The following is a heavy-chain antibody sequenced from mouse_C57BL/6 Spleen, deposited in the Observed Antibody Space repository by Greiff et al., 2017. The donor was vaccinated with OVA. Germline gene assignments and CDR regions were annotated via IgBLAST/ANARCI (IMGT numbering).Heavy chain of an antibody. D-gene: IGHD2-3*01. CDR2: IDPSDSET. Sequence: VQLQQPGAELVRPGSSVKLSCKASGYTFTSYWMHWVKQRPIQGLEWIGNIDPSDSETHYNQKFKDKATLTVDKSSSTAYMQLSSLTSEDSAVYYCASIYHGGIDYWGQGTTLTVSS. V-gene: IGHV1-52*01. CDR3: ASIYHGGIDY. CDR1: GYTFTSYW. J-gene: IGHJ2*01.